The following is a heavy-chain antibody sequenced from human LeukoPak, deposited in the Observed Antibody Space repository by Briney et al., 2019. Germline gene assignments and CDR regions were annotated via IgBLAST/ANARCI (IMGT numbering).Heavy chain of an antibody. CDR2: IYYSGST. CDR1: GGSISSYY. J-gene: IGHJ6*03. CDR3: ASCSTSCYGYMDV. Sequence: PSETLSLTCTVSGGSISSYYWSWIRQPPGKGLEWIGYIYYSGSTNYNPSLKSRVTISVDTSKNQFSLKLSSVTAADTAVYYCASCSTSCYGYMDVWGKGTTVTVSS. D-gene: IGHD2-2*01. V-gene: IGHV4-59*08.